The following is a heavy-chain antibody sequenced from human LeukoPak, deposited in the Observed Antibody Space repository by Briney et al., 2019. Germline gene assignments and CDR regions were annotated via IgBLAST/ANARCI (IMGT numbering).Heavy chain of an antibody. CDR3: ARETAVAGFDY. Sequence: SETLSLTCTVSGGSISSYYWSWIRQPPGKGLEWIGYIYYSGSTNYNPSLKGRVTISVDTSKNQFSLKLSSVTAADTAVYYSARETAVAGFDYWGQGTLVTVSS. CDR1: GGSISSYY. CDR2: IYYSGST. D-gene: IGHD6-19*01. V-gene: IGHV4-59*01. J-gene: IGHJ4*02.